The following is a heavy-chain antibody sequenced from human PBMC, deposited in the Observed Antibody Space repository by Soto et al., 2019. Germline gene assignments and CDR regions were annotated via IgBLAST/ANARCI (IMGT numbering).Heavy chain of an antibody. J-gene: IGHJ4*02. D-gene: IGHD3-10*01. V-gene: IGHV1-18*01. CDR3: ARATRRRDMVRGVNVYDY. Sequence: QVQLVQSGAEVKKPGASVKVSCKASGYTFTSYGISWVRQAPGQGLEWMGWISAYNGNTNYAQKLQGRVTMTTDTSTSTAYMELRSLRSDDKAVYYCARATRRRDMVRGVNVYDYWGQGTLVTVSS. CDR2: ISAYNGNT. CDR1: GYTFTSYG.